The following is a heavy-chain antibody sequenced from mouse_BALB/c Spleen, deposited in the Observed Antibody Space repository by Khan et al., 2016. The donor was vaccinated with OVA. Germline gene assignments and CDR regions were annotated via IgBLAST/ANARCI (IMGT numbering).Heavy chain of an antibody. V-gene: IGHV2-4-1*01. Sequence: QVQLQQSGPGLVQPSQSLSITCTVSAFSLTTYGVHWVRQSPGKGLEWLGLIWSGGNTDYNAAFISRLSISKDNSKSQVFFKMNSLQADDTAIYYCARNSYMYDFTYWGQGTLVTVSA. CDR2: IWSGGNT. CDR1: AFSLTTYG. D-gene: IGHD2-14*01. CDR3: ARNSYMYDFTY. J-gene: IGHJ3*01.